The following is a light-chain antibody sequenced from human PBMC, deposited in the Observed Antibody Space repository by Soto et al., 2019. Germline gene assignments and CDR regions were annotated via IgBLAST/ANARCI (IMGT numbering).Light chain of an antibody. Sequence: QSALTQPASVSGSPGQSITISCTGTSSDVGSYNYVSWHQQHPGQAPKLMIYEVTNRASGVPDRFSASKSGNTASLTISGLQAGAEADYYCSSYRSSSTYVFGTGTKLTVL. CDR2: EVT. CDR3: SSYRSSSTYV. J-gene: IGLJ1*01. CDR1: SSDVGSYNY. V-gene: IGLV2-14*01.